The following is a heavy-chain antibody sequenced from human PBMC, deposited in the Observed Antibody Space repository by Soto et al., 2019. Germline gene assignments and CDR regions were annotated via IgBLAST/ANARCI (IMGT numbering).Heavy chain of an antibody. J-gene: IGHJ4*02. D-gene: IGHD3-16*02. CDR3: APECNYRFDY. Sequence: GGSLRLSCVASRFSFSSYAMHWIRQSPGRGLEWMAVISSGGTYQSYADSVRGRFTISRDNSNNTLYAQIDNLTTAATGVFYCAPECNYRFDYWSQGTLVTVSS. V-gene: IGHV3-30-3*01. CDR1: RFSFSSYA. CDR2: ISSGGTYQ.